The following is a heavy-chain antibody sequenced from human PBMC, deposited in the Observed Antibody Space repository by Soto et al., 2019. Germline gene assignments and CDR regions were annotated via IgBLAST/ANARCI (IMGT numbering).Heavy chain of an antibody. CDR1: GGSISDYSSSHY. Sequence: SETLSLTCTVSGGSISDYSSSHYWSWIRQPAGKGLEWVGRVSTSGHPTYSPSLKSRVTMSLDTSKNQFSLTVNSVTAADTAMYYCAVETVGGSPGDWWGQGTLVTVSS. CDR2: VSTSGHP. J-gene: IGHJ1*01. V-gene: IGHV4-4*07. CDR3: AVETVGGSPGDW. D-gene: IGHD1-26*01.